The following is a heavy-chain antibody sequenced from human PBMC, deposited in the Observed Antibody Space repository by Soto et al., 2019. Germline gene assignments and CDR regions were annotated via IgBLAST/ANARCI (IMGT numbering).Heavy chain of an antibody. CDR1: GGSISSSSSY. J-gene: IGHJ6*03. CDR3: ARVGFVTIFGLEHLDF. Sequence: SETLSLTCTVSGGSISSSSSYWGWIRQPPGKGLEWVGSINYLGNTYYNPSLGSRVTISVDTSKNQFSLKLSSVTAADTAVYYCARVGFVTIFGLEHLDFWGKGNTVTV. V-gene: IGHV4-39*01. CDR2: INYLGNT. D-gene: IGHD3-3*01.